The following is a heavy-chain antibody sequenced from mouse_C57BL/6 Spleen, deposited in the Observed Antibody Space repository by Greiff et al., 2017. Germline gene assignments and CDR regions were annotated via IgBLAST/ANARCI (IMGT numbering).Heavy chain of an antibody. V-gene: IGHV1-55*01. CDR3: AREDYGSSLMDY. J-gene: IGHJ4*01. Sequence: QVQLQQPGAELVKPGASVKMSCKASGYTFTSYWITWVTQRPGQGLEWIGDIYPGSGSTNYNEKFKSKATLTVDTSSSTAYMQLSSLTSEDSAVYYCAREDYGSSLMDYWGQGTSVTVSS. D-gene: IGHD1-1*01. CDR2: IYPGSGST. CDR1: GYTFTSYW.